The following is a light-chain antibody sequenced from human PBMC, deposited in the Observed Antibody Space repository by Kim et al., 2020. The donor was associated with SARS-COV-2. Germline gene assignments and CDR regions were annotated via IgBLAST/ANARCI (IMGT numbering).Light chain of an antibody. J-gene: IGKJ1*01. CDR2: KSS. CDR1: QKIIEY. CDR3: QQCNIFSRT. V-gene: IGKV1-16*02. Sequence: SVDERVSLTCRRSQKIIEYLDRCQQRTGKAPKHLFYKSSHFQSGGPSKFTGNGSGTEFTLPISRLQPDDFATYYCQQCNIFSRTFGQGTKVDIK.